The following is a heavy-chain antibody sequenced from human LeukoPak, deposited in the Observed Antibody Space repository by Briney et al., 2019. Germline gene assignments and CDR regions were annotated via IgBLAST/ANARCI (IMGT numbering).Heavy chain of an antibody. CDR2: IYHSGSA. CDR3: ARRSIAAAGHFDY. J-gene: IGHJ4*02. D-gene: IGHD6-13*01. Sequence: SETLSLTCAVSGGSISSSNWWSWVRQPPGKGLEWIGEIYHSGSANYNPSLKSRVTISVDTSKNQFSLKLSSVTAADTAVYYCARRSIAAAGHFDYWGQGTLVTVSS. CDR1: GGSISSSNW. V-gene: IGHV4-4*02.